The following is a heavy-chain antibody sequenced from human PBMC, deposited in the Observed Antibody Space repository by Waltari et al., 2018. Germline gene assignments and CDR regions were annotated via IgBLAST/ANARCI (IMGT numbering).Heavy chain of an antibody. Sequence: EVQLVESGGGLVQPGGSLRLSCAASGFTFSSYWMSWVRQAPGKGLEWVANIKQDGSEKYYVDSVKGRFTISRDNAKNSLYLQMNSPRAEDTAVYYCAREGGLYYFDYWGQGTLVTVSS. CDR3: AREGGLYYFDY. CDR1: GFTFSSYW. J-gene: IGHJ4*02. V-gene: IGHV3-7*01. CDR2: IKQDGSEK. D-gene: IGHD3-16*01.